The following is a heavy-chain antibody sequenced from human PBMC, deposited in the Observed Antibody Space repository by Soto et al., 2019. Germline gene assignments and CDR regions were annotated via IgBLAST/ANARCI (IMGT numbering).Heavy chain of an antibody. CDR3: AKLLHNSYYNVMDV. CDR2: IGPSGNT. Sequence: PGGSLRLSCAASGFTFSNSGMRWVRQAPGQGLEWVSSIGPSGNTYYSDAVKGRLTISRDISKNTLFLQMDSLRAEDTATYYCAKLLHNSYYNVMDVWGQGTTVTVSS. J-gene: IGHJ6*02. V-gene: IGHV3-23*01. D-gene: IGHD4-4*01. CDR1: GFTFSNSG.